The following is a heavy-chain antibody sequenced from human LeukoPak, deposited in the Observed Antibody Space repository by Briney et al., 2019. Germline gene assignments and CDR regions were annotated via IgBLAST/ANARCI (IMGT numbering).Heavy chain of an antibody. D-gene: IGHD1-26*01. CDR2: IYSGGKT. V-gene: IGHV3-53*01. CDR3: ARDPVGAIGYGMDV. CDR1: GFTVSSNN. J-gene: IGHJ6*02. Sequence: GGPLRLPCAASGFTVSSNNINWVRQAPGKGLEWVSVIYSGGKTYYADSVKGRFTISRDNSKNTLYLQMNSLRAEDTAVYYCARDPVGAIGYGMDVWGQGTTVTPSS.